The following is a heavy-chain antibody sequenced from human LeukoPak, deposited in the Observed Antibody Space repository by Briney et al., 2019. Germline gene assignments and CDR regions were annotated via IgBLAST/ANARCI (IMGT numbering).Heavy chain of an antibody. CDR1: GGSISSYY. V-gene: IGHV4-59*01. J-gene: IGHJ4*02. D-gene: IGHD6-19*01. CDR3: ARNGQQWLVEDY. CDR2: IYYSGTT. Sequence: SETLSLTCTVSGGSISSYYWSWIRQPPGKGLEWIGYIYYSGTTNYNPSLKSRVTISVDTSKNQFSLKLSSVTAADTAVYYCARNGQQWLVEDYWGQGTLVTVSS.